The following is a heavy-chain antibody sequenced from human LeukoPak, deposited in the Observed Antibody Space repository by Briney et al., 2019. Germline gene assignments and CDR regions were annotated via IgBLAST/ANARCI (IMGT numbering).Heavy chain of an antibody. J-gene: IGHJ3*02. D-gene: IGHD1-26*01. V-gene: IGHV1-69*04. CDR2: IIPILGIA. Sequence: SVKVSCKASGGTFSSYAISWVRQAPGQGLEWMGRIIPILGIANYPQKFQGRVTITADKSTSTAYMELRSLRSDDTAVYYCARALSGAPFDIWGQGTMVTVSS. CDR3: ARALSGAPFDI. CDR1: GGTFSSYA.